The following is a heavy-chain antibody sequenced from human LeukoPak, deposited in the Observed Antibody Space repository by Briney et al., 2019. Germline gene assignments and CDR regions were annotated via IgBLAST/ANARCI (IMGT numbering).Heavy chain of an antibody. CDR3: ARDQEGFDY. J-gene: IGHJ4*02. Sequence: GASVKVSCKASGHTFTSNYIHWVRQAPGQGLEWMGMIYPRDGSTSYAQKFQGRVTVTRDTSTSTVHMELSGLRSEDTAVYYCARDQEGFDYWGRGTLVTVSS. CDR1: GHTFTSNY. CDR2: IYPRDGST. V-gene: IGHV1-46*01.